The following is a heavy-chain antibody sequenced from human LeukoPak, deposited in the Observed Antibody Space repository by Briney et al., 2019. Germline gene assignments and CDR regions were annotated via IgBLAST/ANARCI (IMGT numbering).Heavy chain of an antibody. D-gene: IGHD3-16*02. CDR3: ARYVWGSYPTFEDY. Sequence: SETLSLTCTVSGGSISSFYWSCIRQPPGKGLGWIGYIYYSGITNYNPSLKSRVTISVDTSKNQFSLKLSSVTAADTAVYYCARYVWGSYPTFEDYWGQGTLVTVSS. J-gene: IGHJ4*02. CDR2: IYYSGIT. V-gene: IGHV4-59*01. CDR1: GGSISSFY.